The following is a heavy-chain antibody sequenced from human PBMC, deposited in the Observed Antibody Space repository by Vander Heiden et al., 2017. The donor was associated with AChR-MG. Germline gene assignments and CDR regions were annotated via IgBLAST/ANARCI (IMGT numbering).Heavy chain of an antibody. V-gene: IGHV3-21*01. D-gene: IGHD3-10*01. Sequence: EVQLVESGGGLVKPGGSLRLSWAASGFPLSNHSLNRVRRAPGKGLEWVSAISSRISYIYYADSVKGRFTISRDNAKNSLYLQMNSLRAEDTAVYYCAREGGDYYGSGSYSYGMDVWGQGTTVTVSS. CDR1: GFPLSNHS. CDR2: ISSRISYI. CDR3: AREGGDYYGSGSYSYGMDV. J-gene: IGHJ6*02.